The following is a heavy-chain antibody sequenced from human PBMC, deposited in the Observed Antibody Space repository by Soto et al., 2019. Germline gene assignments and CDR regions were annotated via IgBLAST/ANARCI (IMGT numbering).Heavy chain of an antibody. CDR2: INHSGST. Sequence: PSETLSLTCAVYGGSFSGYYWSWIRQPPGKGLEWIGEINHSGSTNYNPSLKSRVTISVDTSKNQFSLKLSSVTAADTAVYYCARAPGYCSGGSCYTHLDPWGQGTLVTVSS. J-gene: IGHJ5*02. CDR3: ARAPGYCSGGSCYTHLDP. V-gene: IGHV4-34*01. CDR1: GGSFSGYY. D-gene: IGHD2-15*01.